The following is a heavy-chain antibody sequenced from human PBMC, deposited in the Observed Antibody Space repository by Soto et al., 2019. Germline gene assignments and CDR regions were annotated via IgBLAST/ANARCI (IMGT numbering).Heavy chain of an antibody. CDR3: ARDTPPSFV. J-gene: IGHJ6*02. CDR1: GYTFTSYA. V-gene: IGHV1-18*01. CDR2: ISAYNGNT. Sequence: QVQLVQSGAEVKKPGASVKVSCKASGYTFTSYAISWMRQAPGQGLEWMGWISAYNGNTNYAQKLQGRVTMTTDTATSPANLELRSLRSDETAVYYCARDTPPSFVWGQGTTVTVSS.